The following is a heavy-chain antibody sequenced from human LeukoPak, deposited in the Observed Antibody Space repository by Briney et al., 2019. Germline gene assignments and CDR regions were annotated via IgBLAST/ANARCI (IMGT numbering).Heavy chain of an antibody. V-gene: IGHV3-7*01. CDR3: ARNSGSNPFDY. CDR2: IEQDGSQK. Sequence: GGSLRLSCAASGFTFSSYWLSWVRQAPGKGLEWVASIEQDGSQKYYVDSVRGRFTISRDNAKNSVYLQTNSLRVDDTAVYYCARNSGSNPFDYWGQGTLVTVSS. D-gene: IGHD1-26*01. CDR1: GFTFSSYW. J-gene: IGHJ4*02.